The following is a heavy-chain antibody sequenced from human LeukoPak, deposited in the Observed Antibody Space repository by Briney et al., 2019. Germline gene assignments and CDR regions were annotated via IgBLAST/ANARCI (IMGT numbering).Heavy chain of an antibody. CDR1: GYTFTSYA. J-gene: IGHJ5*02. V-gene: IGHV1-3*01. Sequence: ASVKVSCKASGYTFTSYAMHWVRQAPGQRLEWMGWINAGNGNTKYSQKFQGRVTITRDTSASTAYMELSRLRSDDTAVYYCAGITMVRGAMNWFDPWGQGTLVTVSS. D-gene: IGHD3-10*01. CDR2: INAGNGNT. CDR3: AGITMVRGAMNWFDP.